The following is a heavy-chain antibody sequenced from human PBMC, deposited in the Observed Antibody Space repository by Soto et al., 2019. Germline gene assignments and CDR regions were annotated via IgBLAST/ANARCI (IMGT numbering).Heavy chain of an antibody. J-gene: IGHJ4*02. D-gene: IGHD3-10*01. CDR3: ARDYSGSGSYYNYFDY. CDR2: IYYAGST. V-gene: IGHV4-59*01. CDR1: GGSMISYY. Sequence: SETLSLTCTVSGGSMISYYWSWIRQPPGRGLEWIGFIYYAGSTKYNPSLNSRVTISVDTSKNQFSLKLSSVTAADTAVYYCARDYSGSGSYYNYFDYWGQGTMVTVSS.